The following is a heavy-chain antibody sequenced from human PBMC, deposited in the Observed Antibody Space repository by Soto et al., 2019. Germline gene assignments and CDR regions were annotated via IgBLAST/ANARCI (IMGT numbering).Heavy chain of an antibody. CDR2: IIPIFGTS. CDR1: GGTFSRYA. D-gene: IGHD6-19*01. J-gene: IGHJ5*02. CDR3: ARAHVAGIPS. Sequence: QVQLVQSGAEVKKPGSSVKVSCKASGGTFSRYAISWVRQAPGQGLEWMGGIIPIFGTSYYAQKFQGRVTITADESTSKAYMALSSLRSEDTAGFYCARAHVAGIPSWGQGTLVTVSS. V-gene: IGHV1-69*01.